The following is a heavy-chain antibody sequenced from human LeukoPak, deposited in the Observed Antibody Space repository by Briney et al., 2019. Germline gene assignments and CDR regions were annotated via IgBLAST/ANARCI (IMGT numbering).Heavy chain of an antibody. D-gene: IGHD1-26*01. CDR2: ISSSSSTI. J-gene: IGHJ3*02. CDR3: ARWGELGDAFDI. CDR1: GFTFSSSS. Sequence: GGSLRLSCAASGFTFSSSSMNWVRHAPGQGLEWVSYISSSSSTIYYADSVKGRFTISRDNAKNSLYLQMNSLRVEDTAVYYCARWGELGDAFDIWGQGTMVTVSS. V-gene: IGHV3-48*01.